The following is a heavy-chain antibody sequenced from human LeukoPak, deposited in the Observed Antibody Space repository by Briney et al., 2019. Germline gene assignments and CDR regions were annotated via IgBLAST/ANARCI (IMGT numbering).Heavy chain of an antibody. CDR2: ISYDGSNK. V-gene: IGHV3-30*18. D-gene: IGHD1-26*01. J-gene: IGHJ4*02. CDR3: AKDPRGGSYRAYFDY. CDR1: GFTFSSYG. Sequence: GRSLRLSCAASGFTFSSYGMHWVRQAPGKGLEWVAVISYDGSNKYYADSVKGRFTISRDNSKNTLYLQMNSLRAEDTAVYYCAKDPRGGSYRAYFDYWGQGTLVTVSS.